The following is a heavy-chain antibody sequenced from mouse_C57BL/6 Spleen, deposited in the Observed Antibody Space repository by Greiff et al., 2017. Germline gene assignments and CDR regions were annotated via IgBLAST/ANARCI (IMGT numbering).Heavy chain of an antibody. D-gene: IGHD3-2*02. CDR3: ARRGADGQLRLLAWFAY. J-gene: IGHJ3*01. CDR1: GYTFTDYN. V-gene: IGHV1-22*01. Sequence: VQLQQSGPELVKPGASVKMSCKASGYTFTDYNMHWVKQSHGKSLEWIGYLNPNNGGTSYNQKFKGKATLTVNKSSSTAYMELRSLTSEASAVYYCARRGADGQLRLLAWFAYWGQGTLVTVSA. CDR2: LNPNNGGT.